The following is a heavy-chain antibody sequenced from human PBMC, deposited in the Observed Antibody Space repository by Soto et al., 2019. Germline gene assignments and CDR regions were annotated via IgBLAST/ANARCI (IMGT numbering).Heavy chain of an antibody. Sequence: GSLRLSCAASGFTFSSYSMNWVRQAPGKGLEWVSSISSSSSYIYYADSVKGRFTISRDNAKNSLYLQMNSLGAEDTAVYYCASLTSAIAVAGIDYWGQGTLVTVSS. J-gene: IGHJ4*02. V-gene: IGHV3-21*01. CDR2: ISSSSSYI. CDR3: ASLTSAIAVAGIDY. D-gene: IGHD6-19*01. CDR1: GFTFSSYS.